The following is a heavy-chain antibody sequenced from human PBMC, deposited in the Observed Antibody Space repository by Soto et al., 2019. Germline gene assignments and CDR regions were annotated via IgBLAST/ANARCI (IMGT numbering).Heavy chain of an antibody. CDR1: GYTFTHYV. J-gene: IGHJ4*02. Sequence: QVQPVQSGPEVKKPGAAVKVSCKTSGYTFTHYVINWVRQAPGQGLDWMGFSTQTGNTKYAQKFEGRVAMTTDTSSSTAYIEVRSLRSDDTALYYRARSGEHPLDYWGQGTPVTVSS. D-gene: IGHD3-10*01. CDR3: ARSGEHPLDY. CDR2: STQTGNT. V-gene: IGHV1-18*01.